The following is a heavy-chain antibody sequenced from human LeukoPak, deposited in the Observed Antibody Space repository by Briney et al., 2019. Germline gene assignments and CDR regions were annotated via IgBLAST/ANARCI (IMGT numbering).Heavy chain of an antibody. D-gene: IGHD1-26*01. CDR2: IYYSGNT. CDR1: GDSISSYY. Sequence: SETLSLTCTVSGDSISSYYWSWIRQPPGKGLEWIGYIYYSGNTNYNPSLKSRVTISVDTSKNQFSLKLSSVTAADTAVYYCGRGLIGGAPWGKKDTRSDPWGQGTLATV. CDR3: GRGLIGGAPWGKKDTRSDP. J-gene: IGHJ5*02. V-gene: IGHV4-59*01.